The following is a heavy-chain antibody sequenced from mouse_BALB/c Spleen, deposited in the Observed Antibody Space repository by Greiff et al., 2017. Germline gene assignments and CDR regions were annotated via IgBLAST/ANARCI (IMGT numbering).Heavy chain of an antibody. CDR3: ARDDPLDY. V-gene: IGHV5-9-3*01. Sequence: EVQGVESGGGLVKPGGSLKLSCAASGFTFSSYAMSWVRQTPEKRLEWVATISSGGSYTYYPDSVKGRFTISRDNAKNTLYLQMSSLRSEDTAMYYCARDDPLDYWGQGTTLTVSS. CDR2: ISSGGSYT. CDR1: GFTFSSYA. D-gene: IGHD2-3*01. J-gene: IGHJ2*01.